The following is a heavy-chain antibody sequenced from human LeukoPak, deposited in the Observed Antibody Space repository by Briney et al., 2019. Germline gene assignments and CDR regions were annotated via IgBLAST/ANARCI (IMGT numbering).Heavy chain of an antibody. D-gene: IGHD6-13*01. CDR2: INPNSGGT. CDR3: ARSRGIAAAGPSNWFDP. V-gene: IGHV1-2*04. Sequence: ASVKVSCKASGYTFTGYYMHWVRQAPGQGLEWMGWINPNSGGTNYAQKFQGWVTMTRDTSISTAYMELSRLRSDDTAVYYCARSRGIAAAGPSNWFDPWGQGTLVTVSS. J-gene: IGHJ5*02. CDR1: GYTFTGYY.